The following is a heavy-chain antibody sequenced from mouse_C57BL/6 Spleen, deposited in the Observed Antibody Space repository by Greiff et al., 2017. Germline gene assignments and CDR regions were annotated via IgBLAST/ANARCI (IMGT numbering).Heavy chain of an antibody. CDR3: AMASGSSYNYAMDY. V-gene: IGHV1-39*01. D-gene: IGHD1-1*01. CDR1: GYSFTDYN. J-gene: IGHJ4*01. Sequence: VQLQQSGPELVKPGASVKISCKASGYSFTDYNMNWVKQSNGKSLEWIGVINPNYGTTSYNQKFKGKATLTVDQSSSTAYMQLNSLTSEDSAVYYCAMASGSSYNYAMDYWGQGTLVTVSS. CDR2: INPNYGTT.